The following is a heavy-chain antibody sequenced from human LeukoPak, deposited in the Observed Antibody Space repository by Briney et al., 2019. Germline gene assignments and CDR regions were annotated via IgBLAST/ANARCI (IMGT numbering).Heavy chain of an antibody. J-gene: IGHJ4*02. CDR3: ARHSGSGWQALGY. Sequence: ASVKVSSTASGYTFSNYGISWVRQAPGLGLEWRGWTSYNGNTNYAQEFQDRVTMTTDTSTTTAYMELRSLESDDTAVYYCARHSGSGWQALGYWGQGTLVTVSS. CDR1: GYTFSNYG. V-gene: IGHV1-18*04. CDR2: TSYNGNT. D-gene: IGHD6-19*01.